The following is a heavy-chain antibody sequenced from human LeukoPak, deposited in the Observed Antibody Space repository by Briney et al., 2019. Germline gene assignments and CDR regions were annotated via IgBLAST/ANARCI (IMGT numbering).Heavy chain of an antibody. CDR2: INPSGCST. CDR1: GYTFTSYY. J-gene: IGHJ5*02. D-gene: IGHD3-10*01. V-gene: IGHV1-46*01. CDR3: ARDYYGSGSYRSLNP. Sequence: ASVKVSCKASGYTFTSYYMHWVRQAPGQGREWMGIINPSGCSTIYAQKLQGRVTMTRATSTSTVYMELSSLRSEDTAVYYCARDYYGSGSYRSLNPWGQGTLVTVSS.